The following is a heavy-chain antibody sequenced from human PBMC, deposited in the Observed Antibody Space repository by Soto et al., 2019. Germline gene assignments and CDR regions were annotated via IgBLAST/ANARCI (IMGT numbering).Heavy chain of an antibody. CDR3: ARWGTTGGLDV. D-gene: IGHD3-16*01. V-gene: IGHV3-33*05. Sequence: VQLVESGGGVVQPGTSLRLSCVGSGFTFRSYVIHWVRQAPGKGLEWVALTSYDGSNNFYGDSVKGRFTISRHNSRNTVELQMDSLRFEDTALYYCARWGTTGGLDVWGQGTLVSVPS. CDR1: GFTFRSYV. J-gene: IGHJ4*02. CDR2: TSYDGSNN.